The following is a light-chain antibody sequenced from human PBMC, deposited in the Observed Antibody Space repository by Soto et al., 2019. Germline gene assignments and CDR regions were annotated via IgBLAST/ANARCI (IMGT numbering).Light chain of an antibody. CDR1: SSDIGGHDD. CDR3: CSYTSDLTPYV. CDR2: GVT. J-gene: IGLJ1*01. V-gene: IGLV2-14*03. Sequence: QSALTQPASVSGSPGQSITISCTGTSSDIGGHDDVSWYQQHPGKVPKLLLYGVTDRPSGVSDRFSGSKSGNVASLTISGLQAEDEADYYCCSYTSDLTPYVFGTGTKLNVL.